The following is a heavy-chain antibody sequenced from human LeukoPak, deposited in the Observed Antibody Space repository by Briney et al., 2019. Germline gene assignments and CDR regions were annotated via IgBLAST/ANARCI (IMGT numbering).Heavy chain of an antibody. V-gene: IGHV5-51*01. CDR2: LYPGDSDS. Sequence: GESLKISCKAYGYSFFSNYWIAWVRQMPGKGLEWMGILYPGDSDSRYSPSFQGQVTISADKSISTAYLQWSSLKASDTAMYYCARHAVGYSYGRQSWFDPWGQGTLVTVSS. D-gene: IGHD5-18*01. CDR3: ARHAVGYSYGRQSWFDP. CDR1: GYSFFSNYW. J-gene: IGHJ5*02.